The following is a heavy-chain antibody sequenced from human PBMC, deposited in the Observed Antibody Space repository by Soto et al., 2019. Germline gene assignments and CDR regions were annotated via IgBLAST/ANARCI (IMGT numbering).Heavy chain of an antibody. CDR3: ASEGVGATRPGDY. D-gene: IGHD1-26*01. J-gene: IGHJ4*02. CDR2: IYYSGST. V-gene: IGHV4-61*01. Sequence: SETLSLTCTVSGGSVSSGSYHWSWIRQPPGKGLEWIGYIYYSGSTNYNPSLKSRVTISVDTSKNQFSLKLSSVTAADTAVYYCASEGVGATRPGDYWGQGTLVTV. CDR1: GGSVSSGSYH.